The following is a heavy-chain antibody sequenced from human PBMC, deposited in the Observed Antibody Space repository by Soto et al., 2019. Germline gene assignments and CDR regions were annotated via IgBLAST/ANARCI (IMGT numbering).Heavy chain of an antibody. J-gene: IGHJ6*02. Sequence: GASVKVSCKASGGTFSSYAISWVRQAPGQGLEWMGGIIPIFGTANYAQKFQGRVTITADKSTSTAYMELSSLRSEDTAVYYCARSVWRDSYYDFWSGYLGHYYYYYYGMDVWGQGTTVTVSS. V-gene: IGHV1-69*06. CDR3: ARSVWRDSYYDFWSGYLGHYYYYYYGMDV. CDR2: IIPIFGTA. CDR1: GGTFSSYA. D-gene: IGHD3-3*01.